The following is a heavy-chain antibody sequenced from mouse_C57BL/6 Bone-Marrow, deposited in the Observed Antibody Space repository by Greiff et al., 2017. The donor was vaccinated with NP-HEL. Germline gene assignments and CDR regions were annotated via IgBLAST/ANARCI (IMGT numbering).Heavy chain of an antibody. CDR2: INPSNGGT. V-gene: IGHV1-53*01. D-gene: IGHD3-3*01. J-gene: IGHJ1*03. Sequence: QVQLQQPGTELVKPGASVKLSCKASGYTFTSYWMHWVKQRPGQGLEWFGNINPSNGGTNYHEKFTSKDTLTVDKSSSTAYMQLSSLTAEDSAVYYCARPGLGWYFGVWGTGTTVTVSS. CDR3: ARPGLGWYFGV. CDR1: GYTFTSYW.